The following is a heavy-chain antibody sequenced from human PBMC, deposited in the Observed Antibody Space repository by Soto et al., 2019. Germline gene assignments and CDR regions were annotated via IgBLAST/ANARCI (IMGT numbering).Heavy chain of an antibody. D-gene: IGHD3-10*01. CDR2: IWCDGSNK. V-gene: IGHV3-33*01. CDR1: GFTFSSYG. CDR3: SRDRYAVRGVLDY. J-gene: IGHJ4*02. Sequence: QVQLVESGGGVVQPGRSLRLSCAASGFTFSSYGMHWVRQAPGKGLEWVAVIWCDGSNKYYADSVKCRFTISRDNSKNTLYLQMNSLRAEDTAVYYCSRDRYAVRGVLDYWGQGSLVTVSS.